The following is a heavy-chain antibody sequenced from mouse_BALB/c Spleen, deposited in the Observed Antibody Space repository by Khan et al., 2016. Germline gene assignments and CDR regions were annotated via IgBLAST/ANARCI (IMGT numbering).Heavy chain of an antibody. V-gene: IGHV1-84*02. CDR3: AVTTVVTGEFAY. CDR2: IYPGSGNT. CDR1: GYTFTDYY. Sequence: VQLQESGRELVKPGASVKISCKASGYTFTDYYINWVKQKPGQGLEWIGWIYPGSGNTKYNEKFKGKATLTVDTSSSTAYMQLSSLTSEDTAFYFCAVTTVVTGEFAYWGQGTLVTVSA. D-gene: IGHD1-1*01. J-gene: IGHJ3*01.